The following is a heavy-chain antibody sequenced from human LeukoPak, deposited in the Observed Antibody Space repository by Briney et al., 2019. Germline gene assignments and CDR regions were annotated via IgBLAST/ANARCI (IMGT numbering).Heavy chain of an antibody. Sequence: GGSLRLSRVASGFTFSSYAMSWVRQAPGKGLEWVSAISGSGGSTYYADSVKGRFTISRDNSKNTLYLQMNSLRAEDTAVYYCAKGVKEYPVSVDYWGQGTLVTVSS. V-gene: IGHV3-23*01. CDR3: AKGVKEYPVSVDY. CDR2: ISGSGGST. J-gene: IGHJ4*02. CDR1: GFTFSSYA. D-gene: IGHD2-2*01.